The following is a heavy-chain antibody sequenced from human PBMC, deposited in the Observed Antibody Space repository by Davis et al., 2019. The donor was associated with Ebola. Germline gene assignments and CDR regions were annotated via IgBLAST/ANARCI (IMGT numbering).Heavy chain of an antibody. CDR3: ARFGSGWNEGIDY. V-gene: IGHV4-4*02. CDR2: IYHSGST. CDR1: GGSISSSNW. D-gene: IGHD6-19*01. Sequence: SETLSLTCAVSGGSISSSNWWSWVRQPPGKGLEWIGEIYHSGSTNYNPSLKSRVTISVDKSKNQFSLKLSSVTAAGTAVYYCARFGSGWNEGIDYWGQGTLVTVSS. J-gene: IGHJ4*02.